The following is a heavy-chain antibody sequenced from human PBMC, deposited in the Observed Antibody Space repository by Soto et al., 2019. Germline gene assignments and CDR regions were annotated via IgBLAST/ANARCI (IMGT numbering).Heavy chain of an antibody. CDR1: GFTFGDYA. J-gene: IGHJ6*02. D-gene: IGHD3-10*01. CDR2: IRSKAYGGTT. Sequence: ESGGGLVQPGRSLRLSCTASGFTFGDYAMSWVRQAPGKGLEWVGFIRSKAYGGTTEYAASVKGRFTISRDDSKSIAYLQMNSLKTEDTAVYYCTRDLVTMVRGGQYYYYGMDVWGQGTTVTVSS. CDR3: TRDLVTMVRGGQYYYYGMDV. V-gene: IGHV3-49*04.